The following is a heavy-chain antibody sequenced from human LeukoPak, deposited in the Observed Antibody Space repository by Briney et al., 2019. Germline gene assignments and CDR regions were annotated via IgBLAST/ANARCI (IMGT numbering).Heavy chain of an antibody. CDR1: GYTFTGYY. CDR3: ARAKPLYYDYVWGSYRYPYPFDY. CDR2: INPNSGGT. J-gene: IGHJ4*02. V-gene: IGHV1-2*02. D-gene: IGHD3-16*02. Sequence: ASVKVSCKASGYTFTGYYMHWVRQAPGQGLEWMGWINPNSGGTNYAQKFQGRVTTTRDTSISTAYMELSRLRSDDTAVYYCARAKPLYYDYVWGSYRYPYPFDYWGQGTLVTVSS.